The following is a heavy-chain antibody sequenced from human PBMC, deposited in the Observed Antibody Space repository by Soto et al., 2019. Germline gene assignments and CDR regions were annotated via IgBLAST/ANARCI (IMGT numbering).Heavy chain of an antibody. CDR2: ISGSDGKT. J-gene: IGHJ4*02. D-gene: IGHD3-3*01. CDR3: ARWSYLDY. CDR1: GFSFGSYA. Sequence: GGSLRLSCAASGFSFGSYALSWVRQAPGRGLEWVSTISGSDGKTFYADSVKGRFSISRDTSQNTLYLQMNSLRADDTAIYYCARWSYLDYWGQGTRVTVSS. V-gene: IGHV3-23*01.